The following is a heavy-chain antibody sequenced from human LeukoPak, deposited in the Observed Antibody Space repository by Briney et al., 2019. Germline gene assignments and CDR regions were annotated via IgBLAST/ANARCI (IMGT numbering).Heavy chain of an antibody. J-gene: IGHJ4*02. CDR2: ISYDGSNK. Sequence: PGRSLRLSCAASGFTFSSYAMHWVRQAPGKGLEWVAVISYDGSNKYYADSVKGRFTISRDNSKNTLYLQMNSLRAEDTAVYYCARGTSFGAYWGQGTLVTVSS. CDR1: GFTFSSYA. V-gene: IGHV3-30*04. D-gene: IGHD2/OR15-2a*01. CDR3: ARGTSFGAY.